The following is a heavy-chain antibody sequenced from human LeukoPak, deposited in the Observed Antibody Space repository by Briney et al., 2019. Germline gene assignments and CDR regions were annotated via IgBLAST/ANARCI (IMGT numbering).Heavy chain of an antibody. J-gene: IGHJ6*03. CDR1: GFSFSNSW. D-gene: IGHD2-2*01. CDR3: ARGANIGYCSSTSCYQYYYYMDV. V-gene: IGHV3-7*01. Sequence: GGSLRLSCAASGFSFSNSWMTWVRQAPGSGLEWVASIKPDGSEGYYVDSVKGRFTISRDNAKNSLYLQMNSLRAEDTAVYYCARGANIGYCSSTSCYQYYYYMDVWGKGTTVTVSS. CDR2: IKPDGSEG.